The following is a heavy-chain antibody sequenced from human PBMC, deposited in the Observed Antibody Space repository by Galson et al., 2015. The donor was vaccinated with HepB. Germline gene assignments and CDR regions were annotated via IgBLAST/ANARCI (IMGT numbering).Heavy chain of an antibody. CDR2: ISSSGSTI. J-gene: IGHJ6*02. CDR1: GFTFSDYY. D-gene: IGHD3-3*01. V-gene: IGHV3-11*01. Sequence: SLRLSCAASGFTFSDYYMSWIRQAPGKGLEWVSYISSSGSTIYYADSVKGRFTISRDNAKNSLYLQMNSLRAEDTAVYYCARDREHYDFWSGYIYYYYYGMDVWGQGTTVTVSS. CDR3: ARDREHYDFWSGYIYYYYYGMDV.